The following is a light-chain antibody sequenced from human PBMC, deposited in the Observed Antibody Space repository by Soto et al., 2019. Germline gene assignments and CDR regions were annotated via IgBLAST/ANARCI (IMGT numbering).Light chain of an antibody. CDR3: SSYTTTYTLL. Sequence: QSALTQPASVSGSPGQSITISCTGTSSDVGGYNYVSWYQQHPGKAPKLMIYDVTNRPSGVSYRFSGSKSGNTASLTISGLQAEDEADYYCSSYTTTYTLLFGGGTKLTVL. J-gene: IGLJ2*01. V-gene: IGLV2-14*01. CDR2: DVT. CDR1: SSDVGGYNY.